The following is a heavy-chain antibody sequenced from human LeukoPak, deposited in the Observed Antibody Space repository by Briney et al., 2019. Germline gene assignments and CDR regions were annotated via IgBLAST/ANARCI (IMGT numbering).Heavy chain of an antibody. CDR3: AKVLSVVVAATLLDY. J-gene: IGHJ4*02. CDR1: GFTFSSYG. Sequence: QSGGSLRLSCGVYGFTFSSYGMQWVRQARGKGLEWVEFIRYDGSNKKYADWERGRFTSSRDNSKNTLYLQMNSLRAEDTAVYYCAKVLSVVVAATLLDYWGQGTLVTVSS. CDR2: IRYDGSNK. D-gene: IGHD2-15*01. V-gene: IGHV3-30*02.